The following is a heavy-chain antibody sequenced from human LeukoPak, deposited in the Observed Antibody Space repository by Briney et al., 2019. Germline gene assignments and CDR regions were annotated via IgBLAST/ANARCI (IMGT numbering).Heavy chain of an antibody. CDR1: GFTFSSYS. Sequence: PGGSLRLSCAASGFTFSSYSMHWVRQAPGKGLEWVAFIRYDGSNKYYADSVKGRFTISRDNSKNTLYLQMNSLRAEDTAVYYCAKEEYYYDSSGYKSTYYYYYMDVWGKGTTVTISS. D-gene: IGHD3-22*01. J-gene: IGHJ6*03. CDR2: IRYDGSNK. CDR3: AKEEYYYDSSGYKSTYYYYYMDV. V-gene: IGHV3-30*02.